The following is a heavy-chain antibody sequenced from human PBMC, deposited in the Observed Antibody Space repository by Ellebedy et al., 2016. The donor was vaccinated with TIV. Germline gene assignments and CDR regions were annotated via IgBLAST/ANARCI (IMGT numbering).Heavy chain of an antibody. J-gene: IGHJ5*02. Sequence: SETLSLTCSLSGGSISGSFWSWIRQPPGKGLGWIGSIYYSGITNYNPSLKSRVTLSVDTSRNQFSLNLRSVTAADTAVYYCAKASGRPENYNRFDPWGQGTLVTVSS. D-gene: IGHD3-10*01. CDR3: AKASGRPENYNRFDP. V-gene: IGHV4-59*01. CDR2: IYYSGIT. CDR1: GGSISGSF.